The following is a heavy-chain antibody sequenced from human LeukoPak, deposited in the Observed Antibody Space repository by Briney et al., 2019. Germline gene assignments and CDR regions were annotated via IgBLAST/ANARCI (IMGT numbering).Heavy chain of an antibody. CDR3: ARAYDYVWGSYRPPGY. V-gene: IGHV1-18*01. D-gene: IGHD3-16*02. CDR1: GYTFTSYG. Sequence: ASVKVSCKASGYTFTSYGISWVRQAPGQGLEWMGWISAYNGNTNYAQKLQGRVTMTTDTSTSTAYMELRSLRSDDTAVYYCARAYDYVWGSYRPPGYWGQGTLVTVSS. CDR2: ISAYNGNT. J-gene: IGHJ4*02.